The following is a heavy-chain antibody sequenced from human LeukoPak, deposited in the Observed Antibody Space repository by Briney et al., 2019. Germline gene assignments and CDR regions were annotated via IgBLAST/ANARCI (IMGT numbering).Heavy chain of an antibody. CDR3: VYINAPD. CDR2: ISSSSSYI. Sequence: GGSLRLSCAATGFTYSSYSMNWLRRAPGKGLEWVSSISSSSSYIYYADSVKGRFTISRDNAKNSLYLQMNSLRAEDTAVYYCVYINAPDWGQGTLVTVSS. V-gene: IGHV3-21*01. CDR1: GFTYSSYS. J-gene: IGHJ4*02. D-gene: IGHD1-14*01.